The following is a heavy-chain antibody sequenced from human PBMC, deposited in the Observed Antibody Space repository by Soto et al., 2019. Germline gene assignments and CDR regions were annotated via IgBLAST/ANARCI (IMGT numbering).Heavy chain of an antibody. V-gene: IGHV4-59*07. J-gene: IGHJ6*02. Sequence: SDTLSLTCIVSGGSISSYYWSWIRQPPGKGLEWIGYIYYSGSTNYNPSLKSRVTISVDTSKNQFSLKLSSVTAADTAVYYCARFGGTIFGVVSAGMDVWGQGTTVTVSS. CDR3: ARFGGTIFGVVSAGMDV. D-gene: IGHD3-3*01. CDR2: IYYSGST. CDR1: GGSISSYY.